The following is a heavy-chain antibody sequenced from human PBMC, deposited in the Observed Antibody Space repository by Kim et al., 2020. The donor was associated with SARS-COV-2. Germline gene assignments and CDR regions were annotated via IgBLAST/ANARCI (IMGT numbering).Heavy chain of an antibody. V-gene: IGHV3-21*01. CDR1: GFTFSSYS. D-gene: IGHD6-19*01. Sequence: GGSLRLSCAASGFTFSSYSMNWVRQAPGKGLEWVSSISSSSSYIYYADSVKGRFTISRDNAKNSLYLQMNSLRAEDTAVYYCARDGRIAVAGTLREKAFDYWGQGTLVTVSS. CDR2: ISSSSSYI. J-gene: IGHJ4*02. CDR3: ARDGRIAVAGTLREKAFDY.